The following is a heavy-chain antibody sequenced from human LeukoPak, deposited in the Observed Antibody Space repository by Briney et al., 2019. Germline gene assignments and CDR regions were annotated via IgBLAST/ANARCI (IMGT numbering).Heavy chain of an antibody. CDR2: IFYSGST. Sequence: NPSETLSFTCTVSGGSISSYYWSWIRQPPGKGLEWIGYIFYSGSTNYNPSLKSRVTISVNTSKNQFSLKLSSVTAADTAVYYCARLKYYFDRSGYRAEYFQQWGQGTLVTASS. CDR3: ARLKYYFDRSGYRAEYFQQ. D-gene: IGHD3-22*01. J-gene: IGHJ1*01. CDR1: GGSISSYY. V-gene: IGHV4-59*01.